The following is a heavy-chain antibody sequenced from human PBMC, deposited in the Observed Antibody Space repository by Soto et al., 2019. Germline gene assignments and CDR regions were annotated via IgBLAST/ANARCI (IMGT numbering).Heavy chain of an antibody. J-gene: IGHJ4*02. CDR2: ISANDGNT. CDR1: GYTFTSYG. CDR3: ARLAEDDYGDYDGPGGVDY. Sequence: QVQLVQSGAEVKKPGASVKVSCKASGYTFTSYGISWVRQAPGQGLEWMGWISANDGNTNYAQKLQGRVTVTTDTSTSTAYMELRSLRSDDTAVYYCARLAEDDYGDYDGPGGVDYWGQGTLVTVSS. V-gene: IGHV1-18*01. D-gene: IGHD4-17*01.